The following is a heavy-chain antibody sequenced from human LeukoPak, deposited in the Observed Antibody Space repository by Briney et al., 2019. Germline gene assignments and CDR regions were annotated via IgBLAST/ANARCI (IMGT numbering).Heavy chain of an antibody. J-gene: IGHJ3*02. V-gene: IGHV4-59*01. Sequence: SETLSLTCAVYGGSFSGYYWSWIRQPPGKGLEWIGYIYYSGSTNYNPSLKSRVTISVDTSKNQFSLKLSSVTAADTAVYYCARDTGAVDIWGQGTMVTVSS. D-gene: IGHD4-17*01. CDR2: IYYSGST. CDR3: ARDTGAVDI. CDR1: GGSFSGYY.